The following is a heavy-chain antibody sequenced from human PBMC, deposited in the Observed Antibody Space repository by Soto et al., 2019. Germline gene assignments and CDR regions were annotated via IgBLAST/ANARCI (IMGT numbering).Heavy chain of an antibody. Sequence: QITLKESGPTLVKPTQHLTLTCTFSGFSLSTHGVGVGWVRQPAGKALEWLALIYWDDDKRYSASLNSRLTITKDTSKNQVVLTMTNMDPVDTATYYCAHAMLYCTGGSCATWFDSWGQGTLVTVSS. J-gene: IGHJ5*01. D-gene: IGHD2-15*01. V-gene: IGHV2-5*02. CDR1: GFSLSTHGVG. CDR2: IYWDDDK. CDR3: AHAMLYCTGGSCATWFDS.